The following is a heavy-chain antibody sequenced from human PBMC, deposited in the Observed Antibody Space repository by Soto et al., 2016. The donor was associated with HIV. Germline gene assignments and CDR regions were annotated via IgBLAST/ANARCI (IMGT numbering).Heavy chain of an antibody. J-gene: IGHJ5*02. D-gene: IGHD1-26*01. Sequence: QVQLVQSAPEVKKPGASVRVSCKASGYTFTGYGISWVRQAPGQGLEWMGWISAYNGNTNYAQKFQGRVTMTTDTSTSTAYMELRSLRSDDTAVYYCARDGGIVAVATGWFDPGAREPWSPSPQ. CDR2: ISAYNGNT. V-gene: IGHV1-18*01. CDR1: GYTFTGYG. CDR3: ARDGGIVAVATGWFDP.